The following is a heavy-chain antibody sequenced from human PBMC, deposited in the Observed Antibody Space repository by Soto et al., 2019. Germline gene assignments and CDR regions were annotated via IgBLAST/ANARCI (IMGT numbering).Heavy chain of an antibody. V-gene: IGHV1-2*02. Sequence: QVQLVQSGAEVKKPGASVKVSCKASGYTFTGHYIHWVRQAPEHGPEWMGAIGPETGATRYAQKFRGRVTMTRDMSITTVYMELNNLSPDDTAVYYCGRGRSGQIVVFYWGQGTPVTVSS. CDR1: GYTFTGHY. CDR3: GRGRSGQIVVFY. J-gene: IGHJ4*02. CDR2: IGPETGAT. D-gene: IGHD5-12*01.